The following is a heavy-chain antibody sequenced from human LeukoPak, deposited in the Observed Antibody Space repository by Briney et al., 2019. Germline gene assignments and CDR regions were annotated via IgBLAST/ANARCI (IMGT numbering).Heavy chain of an antibody. CDR2: ISKNGGNT. D-gene: IGHD1-26*01. CDR1: GFTLSTYA. CDR3: ARVGEGRYYQYYYMDV. Sequence: GGSLRLSCAASGFTLSTYAMHWVRQAPGKGLEYVSAISKNGGNTYYANSVKGRFSISRDNSKNTLYLQMGSLRTEDMAVYYCARVGEGRYYQYYYMDVWGKGTTVTVSS. J-gene: IGHJ6*03. V-gene: IGHV3-64*01.